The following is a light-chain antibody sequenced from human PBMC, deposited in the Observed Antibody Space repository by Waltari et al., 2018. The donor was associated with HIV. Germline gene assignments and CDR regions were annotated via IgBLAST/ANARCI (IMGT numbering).Light chain of an antibody. CDR1: IRRFYY. CDR3: SSRDTTGRFWV. CDR2: GSN. J-gene: IGLJ1*01. V-gene: IGLV3-19*01. Sequence: SSELTQDPLVSVAPGQTARITCQGDIRRFYYGSWYQQRPGQAPRLLSYGSNNRPSGIPDRFSGSTSGNTMSLTITATRAEDEGDYFCSSRDTTGRFWVFG.